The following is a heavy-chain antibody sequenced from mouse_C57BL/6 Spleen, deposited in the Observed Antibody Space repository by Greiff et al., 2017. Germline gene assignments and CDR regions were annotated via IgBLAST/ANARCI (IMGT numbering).Heavy chain of an antibody. CDR1: GYAFSSSW. Sequence: VQLQQSGPELVKPGASVKISCKASGYAFSSSWMNWVKQRPGKGLEWIGRIYPGDGDTNYNGKFKGKATLTADKSSSTAYMQLSSLTSEDSAVYFCARSKDLSGNYPDYWGQGTTLTVSS. J-gene: IGHJ2*01. D-gene: IGHD1-1*01. V-gene: IGHV1-82*01. CDR3: ARSKDLSGNYPDY. CDR2: IYPGDGDT.